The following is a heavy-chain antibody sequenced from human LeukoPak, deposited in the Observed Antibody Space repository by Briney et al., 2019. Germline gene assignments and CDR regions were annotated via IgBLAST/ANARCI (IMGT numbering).Heavy chain of an antibody. J-gene: IGHJ5*02. Sequence: SETLSLTCTVSGDSISTSNSYWGWIRQPPGKGLEWIGSIYYSGNTYYNASLKSRVTISVDTSKNQFSLKLSSVTAADTAVYYCARDYDFWSGYYTAWGQGTLVTVSS. CDR2: IYYSGNT. CDR3: ARDYDFWSGYYTA. D-gene: IGHD3-3*01. V-gene: IGHV4-39*02. CDR1: GDSISTSNSY.